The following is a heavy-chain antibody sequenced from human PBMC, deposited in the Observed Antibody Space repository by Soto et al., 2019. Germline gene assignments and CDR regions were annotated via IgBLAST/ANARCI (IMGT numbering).Heavy chain of an antibody. J-gene: IGHJ3*02. V-gene: IGHV3-23*01. CDR2: ISGSGGTT. CDR1: VFPFSSYA. Sequence: GGSLRLSCAASVFPFSSYAMSCVRHAPGKGLEWVSAISGSGGTTYYADSVKGRFTFSRDNSKNTLYLQMNSLRAEDTAVYYCAKTANGWFSAFDIWGQGTMVTVSS. CDR3: AKTANGWFSAFDI. D-gene: IGHD6-19*01.